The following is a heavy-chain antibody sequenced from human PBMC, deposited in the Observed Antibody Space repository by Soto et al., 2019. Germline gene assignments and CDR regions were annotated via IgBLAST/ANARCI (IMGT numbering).Heavy chain of an antibody. CDR1: GFTFSSYA. D-gene: IGHD3-9*01. J-gene: IGHJ4*02. CDR3: AKPQLYYDILTGPTALDY. CDR2: ISGSGGST. Sequence: GGSLRLSCAASGFTFSSYAMSWVRQAPGKGLEWVSAISGSGGSTYYADSVKGRFTISRDNSKNTLYLQMNSLRAEDTAVYYCAKPQLYYDILTGPTALDYWGQGTLVTVS. V-gene: IGHV3-23*01.